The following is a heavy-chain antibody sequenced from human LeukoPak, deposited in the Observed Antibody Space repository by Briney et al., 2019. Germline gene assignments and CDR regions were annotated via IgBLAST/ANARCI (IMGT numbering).Heavy chain of an antibody. Sequence: GGSLRLSCAAPGFIFSVSDMVWARQAPGKGLEWVSTITHNSANIYYADSVKGRFSISRDNARISLFLQMNSLRAEDTAVYYCAVNFRHWGPGTLVTVSS. V-gene: IGHV3-21*01. CDR2: ITHNSANI. CDR1: GFIFSVSD. J-gene: IGHJ4*02. CDR3: AVNFRH. D-gene: IGHD2/OR15-2a*01.